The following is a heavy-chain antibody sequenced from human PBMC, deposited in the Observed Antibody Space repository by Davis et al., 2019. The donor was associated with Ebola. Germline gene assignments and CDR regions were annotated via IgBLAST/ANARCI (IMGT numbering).Heavy chain of an antibody. J-gene: IGHJ4*02. D-gene: IGHD2-2*02. CDR2: ISSSGSTI. V-gene: IGHV3-11*04. CDR3: ARGRGDCWSTTCYIDY. Sequence: GESLKISCAASGFTFSDYYMSWIRQAPGKGLEWVSYISSSGSTIYYADSVKGRFTISRDNAKNTLYLQMNSLSAEDTAVYYCARGRGDCWSTTCYIDYWGQGTLVTVSS. CDR1: GFTFSDYY.